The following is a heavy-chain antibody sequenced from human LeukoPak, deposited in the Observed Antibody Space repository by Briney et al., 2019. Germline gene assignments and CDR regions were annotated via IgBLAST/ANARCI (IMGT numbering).Heavy chain of an antibody. Sequence: ASVKVSCKASGYTFTSYYMHWVRQAPGQGLEWMGIINPSGGSTRYAQKFQGRVTMTTDTSTSTAYMELRSLRSDDTAVYYCAREAAPLYGSGSYYGYYYMDVWGKGTTVTVSS. CDR1: GYTFTSYY. D-gene: IGHD3-10*01. CDR2: INPSGGST. V-gene: IGHV1-46*01. J-gene: IGHJ6*03. CDR3: AREAAPLYGSGSYYGYYYMDV.